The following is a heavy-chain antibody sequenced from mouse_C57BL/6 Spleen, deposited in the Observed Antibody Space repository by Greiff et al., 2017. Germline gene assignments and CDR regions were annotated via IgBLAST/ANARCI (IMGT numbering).Heavy chain of an antibody. V-gene: IGHV5-17*01. D-gene: IGHD1-1*01. J-gene: IGHJ1*03. Sequence: DVHLVESGGGLVKPGGSLKLSCAASGFTFSDYGMHWVRQAPEKGLEWVAYISSGSSTIYYADTVKGRFTSSRDNAKNTLFLQMTSLRSEDTAMYYCARPEGSSPYWYFDVWGTGTTVTVSS. CDR2: ISSGSSTI. CDR3: ARPEGSSPYWYFDV. CDR1: GFTFSDYG.